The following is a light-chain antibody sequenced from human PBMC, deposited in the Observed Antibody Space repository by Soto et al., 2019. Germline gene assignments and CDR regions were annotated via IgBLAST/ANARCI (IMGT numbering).Light chain of an antibody. Sequence: DIVMTQSPDSLAVSLGERATINCKSSQSVLHSSNNKNYLVWYQQKPGQPPKLLIYWASTRESGVPDRFSGSGSGTDFTLTISSLQAEDVAVYYCQQYYSTPVTFGEGTKVEIK. V-gene: IGKV4-1*01. CDR1: QSVLHSSNNKNY. CDR2: WAS. CDR3: QQYYSTPVT. J-gene: IGKJ4*01.